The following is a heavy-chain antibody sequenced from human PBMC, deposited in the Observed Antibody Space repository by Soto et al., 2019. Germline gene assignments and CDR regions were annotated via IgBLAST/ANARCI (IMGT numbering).Heavy chain of an antibody. J-gene: IGHJ4*02. CDR3: ARHIGAYYDNNGYPYFDY. V-gene: IGHV5-51*01. CDR2: IYPVDSTT. Sequence: GEAPKISCKISAYGFSSFWIAWLRQKPGKDLEWMGVIYPVDSTTIYSPSFQGRLTIAVDMSISTAHLQWYDLKASDSVMYYCARHIGAYYDNNGYPYFDYWGQGTRGIVSS. D-gene: IGHD3-22*01. CDR1: AYGFSSFW.